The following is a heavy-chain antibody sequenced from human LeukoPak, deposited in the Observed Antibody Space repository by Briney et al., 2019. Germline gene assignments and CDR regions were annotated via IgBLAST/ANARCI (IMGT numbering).Heavy chain of an antibody. CDR2: IIPIFGTA. D-gene: IGHD6-19*01. CDR3: ARGGRSGWSLLLGY. Sequence: GASVKVSCKASGGTFSSYAISWVRQAPGQGLEWMGRIIPIFGTANYAQKFQGRVTITADESTSTAYMELSSLRSEDTAVYYCARGGRSGWSLLLGYWGQGTLVTVSS. V-gene: IGHV1-69*15. CDR1: GGTFSSYA. J-gene: IGHJ4*02.